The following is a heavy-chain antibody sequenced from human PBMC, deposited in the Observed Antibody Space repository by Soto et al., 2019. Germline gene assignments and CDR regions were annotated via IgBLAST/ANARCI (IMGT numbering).Heavy chain of an antibody. D-gene: IGHD6-13*01. CDR2: IFYTGST. CDR1: GDSMNNFY. Sequence: SETLSLTCTVSGDSMNNFYWSWIRQPPGKTLGWIGNIFYTGSTTYNPSLESRITMSVDTSKNQFSLRLGSVSAADTAVYFCAKYRRTAAEGYTLDYWGRGTLVTVSS. CDR3: AKYRRTAAEGYTLDY. J-gene: IGHJ4*02. V-gene: IGHV4-59*01.